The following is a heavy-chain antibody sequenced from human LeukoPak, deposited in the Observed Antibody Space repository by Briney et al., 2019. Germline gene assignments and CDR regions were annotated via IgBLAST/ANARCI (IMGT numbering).Heavy chain of an antibody. CDR1: GFLVSSNY. V-gene: IGHV3-53*01. Sequence: PGGSLSLSCAVSGFLVSSNYMSWVRQAPGKGLEWVSVIYSGGRTYYADSVKGRFTISRDNSRNTLYLQMNSLRAEDTAVYYCARGLGRELDGAFDIWGQGTMVTVSS. J-gene: IGHJ3*02. D-gene: IGHD3-10*01. CDR3: ARGLGRELDGAFDI. CDR2: IYSGGRT.